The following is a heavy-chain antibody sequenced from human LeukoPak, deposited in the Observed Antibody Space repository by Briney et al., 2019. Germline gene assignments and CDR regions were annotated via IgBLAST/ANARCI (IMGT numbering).Heavy chain of an antibody. Sequence: ASVKVSCKASGGTFSSYAISWERQAPGQGLEWMGGIIPIFGTANYAQKFQGRVTITADESTSTAYMELSSLRSEDTAVYYCAREYYDSSNAFDIWGQGTMVTVSS. CDR3: AREYYDSSNAFDI. CDR2: IIPIFGTA. CDR1: GGTFSSYA. V-gene: IGHV1-69*13. J-gene: IGHJ3*02. D-gene: IGHD3-22*01.